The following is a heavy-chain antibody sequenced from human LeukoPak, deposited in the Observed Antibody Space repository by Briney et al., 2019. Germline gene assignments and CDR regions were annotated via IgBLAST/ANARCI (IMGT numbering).Heavy chain of an antibody. CDR1: GFTFSSYA. V-gene: IGHV3-23*01. CDR2: ISGSGGST. D-gene: IGHD3-10*02. J-gene: IGHJ3*02. Sequence: GGSLRLSCAASGFTFSSYAMSWVRQAPGKGLEWVSAISGSGGSTYYADSVKGRFTISRDNSKNTLYLQMSSLRAEDTAVYYCAKDLNYVGAFDIWGQGTMVTVSS. CDR3: AKDLNYVGAFDI.